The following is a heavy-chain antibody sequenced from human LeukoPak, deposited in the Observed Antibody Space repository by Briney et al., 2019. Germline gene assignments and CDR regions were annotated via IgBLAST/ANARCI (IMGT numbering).Heavy chain of an antibody. V-gene: IGHV1-24*01. J-gene: IGHJ4*02. CDR1: GYTFTSYA. Sequence: ASVKVSCKASGYTFTSYAMNWVRQAPGKGLEWMGGFDPEDGETIYAQKFQGRVTMTEDTSTDTAYMELSSLRSEDTAVYYCATDGGRYWGQGTLVTVSS. CDR3: ATDGGRY. CDR2: FDPEDGET. D-gene: IGHD3-10*01.